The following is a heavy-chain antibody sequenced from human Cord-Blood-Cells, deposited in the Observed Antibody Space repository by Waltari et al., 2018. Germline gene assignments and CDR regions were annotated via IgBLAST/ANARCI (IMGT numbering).Heavy chain of an antibody. Sequence: QLHLQESGPGLMNPSETLSLTCTVSGGSISSRSYYWGRILRPPGTGLEWIGSIYYRVSTYYSPSLKSRVTISVDTSKNQFALKLSYVTAADTAVYYCARRLATIFGVVIGFDYWGQGTLVTVSS. CDR3: ARRLATIFGVVIGFDY. D-gene: IGHD3-3*01. V-gene: IGHV4-39*01. J-gene: IGHJ4*02. CDR2: IYYRVST. CDR1: GGSISSRSYY.